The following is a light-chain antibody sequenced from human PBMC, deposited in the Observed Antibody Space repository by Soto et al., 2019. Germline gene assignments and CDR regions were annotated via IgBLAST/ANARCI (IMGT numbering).Light chain of an antibody. CDR3: SSYTTSNTRQIV. V-gene: IGLV2-14*03. CDR2: DVS. J-gene: IGLJ1*01. Sequence: QSVLTQPASASGSPGQSITISCTGTSSDVGGYNYVSWYQHHPGKAPKLMNYDVSNRPSGVSNSFSGSKSGNTATLTIYGLQPEDEADYYCSSYTTSNTRQIVFGTGTKVTVL. CDR1: SSDVGGYNY.